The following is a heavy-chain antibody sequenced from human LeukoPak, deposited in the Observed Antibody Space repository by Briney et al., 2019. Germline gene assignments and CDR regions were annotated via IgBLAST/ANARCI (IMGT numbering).Heavy chain of an antibody. CDR2: IGTAGDT. Sequence: PGGSLRLSCAASGFTFSSYDTHWVRQATGKGLEWVSAIGTAGDTYYPGSVKGRFTISRENAKNSLYLQMNSLRAGDTAVYYCARGGGSRGFDYWGQGTMVTVSS. CDR1: GFTFSSYD. J-gene: IGHJ4*02. CDR3: ARGGGSRGFDY. D-gene: IGHD3-16*01. V-gene: IGHV3-13*01.